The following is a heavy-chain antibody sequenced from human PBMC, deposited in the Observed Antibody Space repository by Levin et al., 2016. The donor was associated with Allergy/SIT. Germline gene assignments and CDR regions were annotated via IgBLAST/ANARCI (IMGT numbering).Heavy chain of an antibody. V-gene: IGHV4-31*03. D-gene: IGHD3-10*01. CDR2: IYYSGST. CDR3: AEGYGSGSYLVY. J-gene: IGHJ4*02. CDR1: GGSISSGGYY. Sequence: SETLSLTCTVSGGSISSGGYYWSWIRQHPGKGLEWIGYIYYSGSTYYNPSLKSRVTISVDTSKNQFSLKLSSVTAADTAVYYCAEGYGSGSYLVYWGQGTLVTVSS.